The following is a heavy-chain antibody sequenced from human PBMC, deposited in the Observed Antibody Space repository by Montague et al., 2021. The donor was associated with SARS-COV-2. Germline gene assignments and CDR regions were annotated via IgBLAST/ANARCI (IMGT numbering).Heavy chain of an antibody. J-gene: IGHJ6*02. CDR1: GFSFSSFA. Sequence: SLRLSCAASGFSFSSFAMTWVRQAAGKGLEWVSTVSGSGSNKYYXXSLKGRFIISRDNSKNTLFLHMNSLRAEDTAVYFCAKEGSISSEYYGMDVWGQGTTVSASS. CDR3: AKEGSISSEYYGMDV. D-gene: IGHD6-6*01. V-gene: IGHV3-23*01. CDR2: VSGSGSNK.